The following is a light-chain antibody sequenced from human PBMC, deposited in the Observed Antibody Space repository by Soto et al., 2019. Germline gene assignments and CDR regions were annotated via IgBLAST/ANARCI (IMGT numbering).Light chain of an antibody. CDR3: NSYTNTGARI. CDR1: SSDVGANDF. V-gene: IGLV2-14*01. Sequence: ALTQPASVSGSPGQSITISCTGTSSDVGANDFVSWYQQLPGKAPKVMIYEVSNRPSGVSNRFSGSKSGNTASLTISGLQTEDEADYYCNSYTNTGARIFGTGTKVTVL. J-gene: IGLJ1*01. CDR2: EVS.